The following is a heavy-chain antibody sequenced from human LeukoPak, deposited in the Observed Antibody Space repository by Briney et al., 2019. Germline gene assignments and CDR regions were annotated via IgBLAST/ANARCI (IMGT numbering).Heavy chain of an antibody. CDR2: IRSKANSYAT. CDR1: GFTFSGSA. CDR3: TRRYSGSYPHAFDI. V-gene: IGHV3-73*01. Sequence: GGSLRLSCAASGFTFSGSAMHWVRQASRKGLEWVGRIRSKANSYATAYAASVKGRFTISRDDSKNTAYLQMNSLKTEDTAVYYCTRRYSGSYPHAFDIWGQGTMVTVSS. D-gene: IGHD1-26*01. J-gene: IGHJ3*02.